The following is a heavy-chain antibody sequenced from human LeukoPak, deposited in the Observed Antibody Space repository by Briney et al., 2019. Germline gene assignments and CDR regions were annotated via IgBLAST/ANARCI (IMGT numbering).Heavy chain of an antibody. V-gene: IGHV3-23*01. CDR1: GFTFSSRC. CDR2: IINSGEQT. J-gene: IGHJ4*02. D-gene: IGHD6-6*01. CDR3: AKTASSSGE. Sequence: PGGSLRLSCAASGFTFSSRCMSWVRQAPGRGLEWVASIINSGEQTYYADSVKGRFTVSRDNSQNTLFLEMNSLRVADSAVYYCAKTASSSGEWGQGTLVTVSS.